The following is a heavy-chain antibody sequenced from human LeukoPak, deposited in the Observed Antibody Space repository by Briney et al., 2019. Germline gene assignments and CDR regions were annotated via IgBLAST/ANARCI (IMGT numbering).Heavy chain of an antibody. J-gene: IGHJ4*02. V-gene: IGHV3-49*04. CDR1: GFTFGDYA. CDR3: TRDRYDILTGYSFDY. D-gene: IGHD3-9*01. Sequence: GGSLRLSCTASGFTFGDYAMSWVRQAPGKGLEWVGFIRSKAYGGTTEYAASVKGRFTISRDDSKSIAYLQMNSLKTGDTAVYYCTRDRYDILTGYSFDYWGQGTLVTVSS. CDR2: IRSKAYGGTT.